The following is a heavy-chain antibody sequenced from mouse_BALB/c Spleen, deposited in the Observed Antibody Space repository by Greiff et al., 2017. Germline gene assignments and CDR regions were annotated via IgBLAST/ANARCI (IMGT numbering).Heavy chain of an antibody. CDR2: ISSGSSTI. J-gene: IGHJ2*01. Sequence: EVQGVESGGGLVQPGGSRKLSCAASGFTFSSFGMHWVRQAPEKGLEWVAYISSGSSTIYYADTVKGRFTISRDNPKNTLFLQMTSLRSEDTAMYYCARSTHYYGPYYFDYWGQGTTLTVSS. CDR3: ARSTHYYGPYYFDY. V-gene: IGHV5-17*02. D-gene: IGHD1-2*01. CDR1: GFTFSSFG.